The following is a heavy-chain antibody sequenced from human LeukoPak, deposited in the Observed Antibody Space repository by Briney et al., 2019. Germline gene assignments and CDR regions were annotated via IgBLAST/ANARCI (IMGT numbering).Heavy chain of an antibody. CDR2: ISSSSSYR. J-gene: IGHJ4*02. Sequence: PGGSLRLSCAASGCTFSSYSMNWVRQAPGKGLEWVSSISSSSSYRYYADSVKGRFTISRDNAKNSLYLQMNSLRAEDTAVYYCARAGRGGGVCCIRGCAVDSWGQGTLVTVSS. CDR3: ARAGRGGGVCCIRGCAVDS. CDR1: GCTFSSYS. V-gene: IGHV3-21*01. D-gene: IGHD2-8*02.